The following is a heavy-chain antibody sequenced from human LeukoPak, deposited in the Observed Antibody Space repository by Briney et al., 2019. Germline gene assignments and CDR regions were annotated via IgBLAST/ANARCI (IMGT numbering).Heavy chain of an antibody. D-gene: IGHD6-13*01. J-gene: IGHJ4*02. V-gene: IGHV3-30*02. Sequence: GGSLRLSCAASGFTFSSYGMHWVRQAPGKGLEWVAFIRYDGSNKYYADSVKGRFTISRDNSKNTLYLQMNSLRAEDTAVYYCAKDLFRYSSSLELSIFDYWGQGTLVTVSS. CDR3: AKDLFRYSSSLELSIFDY. CDR1: GFTFSSYG. CDR2: IRYDGSNK.